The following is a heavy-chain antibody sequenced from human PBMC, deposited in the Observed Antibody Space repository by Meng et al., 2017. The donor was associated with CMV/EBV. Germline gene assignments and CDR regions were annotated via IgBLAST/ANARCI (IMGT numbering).Heavy chain of an antibody. CDR3: AKDRGITMIVVVINYFDY. CDR2: ISGSGGST. J-gene: IGHJ4*02. D-gene: IGHD3-22*01. V-gene: IGHV3-23*01. CDR1: GFTFSSYA. Sequence: GESLKISCAASGFTFSSYAMHWVRQAPGKGLEWVSAISGSGGSTYYADSVKGRFTISRDNSKNTLYLQMNSLRAEDTAVYYCAKDRGITMIVVVINYFDYWGQGTLVTVSS.